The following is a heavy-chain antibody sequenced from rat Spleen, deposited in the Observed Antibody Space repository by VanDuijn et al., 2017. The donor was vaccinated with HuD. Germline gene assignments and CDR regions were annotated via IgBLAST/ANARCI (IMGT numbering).Heavy chain of an antibody. J-gene: IGHJ2*01. Sequence: EVQLVESGGGLVQPGRSLKLSCAASGFTFSNYYMAWVRQAPTKGLEWVAYISTGGGTTYYRDSVKGRFTISRDTAKSTLYLQMDSLRSEDTATYYCTTDRLGADYFDYWGQGVMVTVSS. V-gene: IGHV5-27*01. CDR3: TTDRLGADYFDY. CDR1: GFTFSNYY. D-gene: IGHD5-1*01. CDR2: ISTGGGTT.